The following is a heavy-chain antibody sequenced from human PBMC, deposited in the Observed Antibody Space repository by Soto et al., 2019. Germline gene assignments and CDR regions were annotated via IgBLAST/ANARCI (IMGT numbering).Heavy chain of an antibody. V-gene: IGHV3-23*01. D-gene: IGHD1-20*01. J-gene: IGHJ4*02. CDR1: GFTFSSYA. Sequence: SGGSLRLSCAASGFTFSSYAMSWVRQAPGKGLEWVSAISGSGGSTYYADSVKGRFTISRDNSKNTLYLQMNSLRAEDTAVYYCAKDINPNWIAYFDYWGQGTLVTVSS. CDR2: ISGSGGST. CDR3: AKDINPNWIAYFDY.